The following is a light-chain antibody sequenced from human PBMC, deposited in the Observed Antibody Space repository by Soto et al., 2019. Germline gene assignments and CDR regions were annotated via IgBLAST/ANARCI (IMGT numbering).Light chain of an antibody. Sequence: DIQMTQSPSSLSASGGDRVTITCRASQSISSWLAWYQQKPGKAPKLLIYDASSLESGVPSRFSGSGSGTEFTLPISSLQPDDFATYYCQQYNSYSYSFGQGTKLDIK. CDR3: QQYNSYSYS. CDR2: DAS. J-gene: IGKJ2*01. V-gene: IGKV1-5*01. CDR1: QSISSW.